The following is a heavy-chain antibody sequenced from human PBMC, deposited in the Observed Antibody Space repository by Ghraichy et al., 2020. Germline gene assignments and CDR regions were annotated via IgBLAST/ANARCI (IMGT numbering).Heavy chain of an antibody. D-gene: IGHD2-21*02. CDR3: AKDAVTANGRWDGFDI. CDR1: GITFTSYS. CDR2: INGNGAKI. Sequence: GGSLRLSCAASGITFTSYSMSWVRQATTKGLEWVSSINGNGAKINYADSVKGRFTISRDNSKNTLYLQMNSLRADDTAVYYCAKDAVTANGRWDGFDIWGQGTTVTVSS. V-gene: IGHV3-23*01. J-gene: IGHJ3*02.